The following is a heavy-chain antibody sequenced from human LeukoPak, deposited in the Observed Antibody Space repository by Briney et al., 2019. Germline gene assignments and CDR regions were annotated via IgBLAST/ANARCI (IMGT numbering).Heavy chain of an antibody. D-gene: IGHD1-26*01. CDR2: IKTETDGGTT. CDR1: GFTFNDAW. V-gene: IGHV3-15*01. CDR3: VSALKGSDYSGYHPRG. J-gene: IGHJ4*02. Sequence: SGGSLRLSCAASGFTFNDAWMTWVRQAPGKGLEWVGRIKTETDGGTTDYAAPVKGRFTISKDDWEDTLYLQLNSVRNEDRAVYYCVSALKGSDYSGYHPRGGGQGTLVTVSS.